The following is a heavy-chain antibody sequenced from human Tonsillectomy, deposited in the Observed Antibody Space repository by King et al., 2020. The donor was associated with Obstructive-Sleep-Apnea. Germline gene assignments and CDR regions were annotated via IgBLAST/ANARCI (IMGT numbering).Heavy chain of an antibody. CDR2: ISSSSSTI. D-gene: IGHD3-9*01. CDR3: ARGPPVRYDILTTEGY. V-gene: IGHV3-48*04. J-gene: IGHJ4*02. CDR1: GFTFSSYS. Sequence: VQLVESGGGLVQPGGSLRLSCAASGFTFSSYSMNWVRQAPGKGLEWGSYISSSSSTIYYADSVKGRFTISRDNAKNSLYLQMNSLRAEDTAVYYCARGPPVRYDILTTEGYWGQGTLVTVSS.